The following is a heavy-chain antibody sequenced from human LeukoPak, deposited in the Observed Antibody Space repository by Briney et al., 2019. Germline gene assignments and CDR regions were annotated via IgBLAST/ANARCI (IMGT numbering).Heavy chain of an antibody. J-gene: IGHJ3*02. V-gene: IGHV1-69*05. CDR1: GGTFISYA. D-gene: IGHD4-17*01. CDR3: AGNYGDESRAFDI. CDR2: IIPIFGTA. Sequence: SVKVSCKASGGTFISYAISWVRQAPGQGREWMGRIIPIFGTANYEQKFQGRVTITTDESTSTAYMELSSLRSEDTAVYYCAGNYGDESRAFDIWGQGTMVTVSS.